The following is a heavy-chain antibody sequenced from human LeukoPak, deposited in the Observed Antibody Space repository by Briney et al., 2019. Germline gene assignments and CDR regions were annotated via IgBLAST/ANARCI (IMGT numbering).Heavy chain of an antibody. J-gene: IGHJ4*02. Sequence: GRSLRPSCATSGFTFSSYAISWVSQAPRKWLEWVSAISGSGGSTYYADAVKGRFTISRDNSKNTLYLQMTSLRAEDTAVYYCAKTKLGYCSGGSCYSRHYRLDYWGRGTLVTVSS. CDR2: ISGSGGST. CDR1: GFTFSSYA. CDR3: AKTKLGYCSGGSCYSRHYRLDY. D-gene: IGHD2-15*01. V-gene: IGHV3-23*01.